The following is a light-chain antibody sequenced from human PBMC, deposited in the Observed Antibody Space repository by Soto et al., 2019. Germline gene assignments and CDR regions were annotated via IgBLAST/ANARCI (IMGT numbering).Light chain of an antibody. J-gene: IGKJ1*01. CDR1: QSISSW. CDR2: DAS. CDR3: QQYNSWWT. Sequence: DIQMTQSPSTLSASVGDRVTITCRASQSISSWLAWYQQKPGKAPKLLIYDASSLESGVPSRFSGSGSGTEFTLTISSLRPDDFATYYCQQYNSWWTFGQGTKVDIK. V-gene: IGKV1-5*01.